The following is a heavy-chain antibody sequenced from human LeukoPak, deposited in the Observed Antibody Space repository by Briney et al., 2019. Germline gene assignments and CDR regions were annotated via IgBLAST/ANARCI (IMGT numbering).Heavy chain of an antibody. CDR1: GFTFRSYA. Sequence: GGSLRLSCAASGFTFRSYAMSWVRQAPGKGLEWVSGISDTGGRSFYADSVKGRFTISRDNSKSTLYLEMNSLRAEDTAVYHCAKYDFPYYYDRSGHFLPFSAMDVWGQGTTVTVSS. J-gene: IGHJ6*02. V-gene: IGHV3-23*01. CDR3: AKYDFPYYYDRSGHFLPFSAMDV. D-gene: IGHD3-22*01. CDR2: ISDTGGRS.